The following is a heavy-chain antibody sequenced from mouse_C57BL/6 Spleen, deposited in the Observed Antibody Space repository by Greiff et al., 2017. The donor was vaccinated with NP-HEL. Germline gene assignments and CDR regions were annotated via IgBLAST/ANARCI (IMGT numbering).Heavy chain of an antibody. CDR2: ISSGGDYI. Sequence: EVQRVESGEGLVKPGGSLKLSCAASGFTFSSYAMSWVRQTPEKRLEWVAYISSGGDYIYYADTVKGRFTISRDNARNTLYLQMSSLKSEDTAMYYCTRVSYYSNFYAMDYWGQGTSVTVSS. CDR3: TRVSYYSNFYAMDY. V-gene: IGHV5-9-1*02. CDR1: GFTFSSYA. D-gene: IGHD2-5*01. J-gene: IGHJ4*01.